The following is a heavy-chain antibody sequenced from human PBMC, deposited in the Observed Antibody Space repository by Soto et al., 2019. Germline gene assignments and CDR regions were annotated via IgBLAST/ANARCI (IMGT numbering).Heavy chain of an antibody. CDR2: INAGNGNT. J-gene: IGHJ4*02. V-gene: IGHV1-3*01. Sequence: QVQLVQSGAEVKKPGASVKVSCKASGYTFTSYAMHWVRQAPGQRLEWMGWINAGNGNTKYSQKFQGRVTITGDTSASTAYMELSSLRSEDTAVYYCARGPGGPDGPGDYWGQGTLVTFSS. CDR3: ARGPGGPDGPGDY. D-gene: IGHD2-15*01. CDR1: GYTFTSYA.